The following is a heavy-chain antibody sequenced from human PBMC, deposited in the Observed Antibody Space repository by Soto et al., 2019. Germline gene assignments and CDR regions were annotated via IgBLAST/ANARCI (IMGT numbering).Heavy chain of an antibody. J-gene: IGHJ6*02. CDR3: ATQTISYTWGV. V-gene: IGHV4-4*02. CDR2: LSRGDER. Sequence: QVQLQESGPGLVKPSETLSLTCTVSGAPITTTKWWAWVRLPPGKGLEWIGELSRGDERSSNPSLEGRFTMSLDKSNNHFSLKLPSVTAAEAAIYYCATQTISYTWGVWGRGTSVTVSS. CDR1: GAPITTTKW. D-gene: IGHD3-16*01.